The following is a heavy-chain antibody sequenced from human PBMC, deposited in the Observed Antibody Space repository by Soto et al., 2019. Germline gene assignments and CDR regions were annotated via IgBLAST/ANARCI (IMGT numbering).Heavy chain of an antibody. V-gene: IGHV4-4*07. J-gene: IGHJ5*02. D-gene: IGHD3-10*01. CDR1: VVSISSYY. Sequence: PSETLSLTCTFSVVSISSYYWSCIRHPAGKGLEWIGRIYTSGSTNYNPSLKSRVTMSVDKSKNQFSLKLSSVTAADTAVYYCARESLYGSGWWWFDPWEQRTLVNVSS. CDR2: IYTSGST. CDR3: ARESLYGSGWWWFDP.